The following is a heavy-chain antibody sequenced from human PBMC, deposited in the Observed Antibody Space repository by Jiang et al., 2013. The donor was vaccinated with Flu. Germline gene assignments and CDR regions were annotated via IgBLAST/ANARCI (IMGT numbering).Heavy chain of an antibody. Sequence: SGSGLVKPSETLSLTCTVSGGSISSYYWSWIRQPPGKGLEWIGYIYYSGSTNYNPSLKSRVTISVDTSKNQFSLKLSSVTAADTAVYYCARADVWFGDTISYYFDYWGQGTLVTVSS. CDR2: IYYSGST. D-gene: IGHD3-10*01. J-gene: IGHJ4*02. V-gene: IGHV4-59*01. CDR3: ARADVWFGDTISYYFDY. CDR1: GGSISSYY.